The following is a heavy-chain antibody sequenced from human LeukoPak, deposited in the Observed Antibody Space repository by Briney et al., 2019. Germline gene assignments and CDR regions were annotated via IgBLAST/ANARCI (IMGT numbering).Heavy chain of an antibody. J-gene: IGHJ4*02. Sequence: ASVKVSCKASGYTFTTYYIHWVRQAPGQGLEWMGIINPSGGSTSYAQKFQGRVTMTTDTSTSTAYMELRGLRSDDTAVYYCARVPQYYYDSSGYFGYWGQGTLVTVSS. V-gene: IGHV1-46*01. D-gene: IGHD3-22*01. CDR1: GYTFTTYY. CDR3: ARVPQYYYDSSGYFGY. CDR2: INPSGGST.